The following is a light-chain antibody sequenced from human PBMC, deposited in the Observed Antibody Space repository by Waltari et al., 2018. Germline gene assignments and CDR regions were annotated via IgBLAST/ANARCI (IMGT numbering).Light chain of an antibody. Sequence: IVMTQSPLSLPVTPGEPASIPCRSGQSLLHSNGNTYLAWYLQKPGQSPRLLISLAFNRASGVPDRFSGSGSGTDFTLQISRVEAEDVGVYYCMQSLQTPRTFGQGTKLEIK. J-gene: IGKJ1*01. CDR2: LAF. CDR1: QSLLHSNGNTY. CDR3: MQSLQTPRT. V-gene: IGKV2-28*01.